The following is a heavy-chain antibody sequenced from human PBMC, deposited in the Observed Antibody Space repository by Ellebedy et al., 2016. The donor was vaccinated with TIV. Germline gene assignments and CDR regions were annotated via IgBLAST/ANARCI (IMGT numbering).Heavy chain of an antibody. V-gene: IGHV1-18*01. CDR3: GRVGKYCSSFSCYEDS. CDR1: GYTFDNYG. D-gene: IGHD2-2*01. CDR2: ISAYNNNT. J-gene: IGHJ4*02. Sequence: AASVKVSCKATGYTFDNYGISWVRQAPGQGLEWMGWISAYNNNTNYAQKLQDRATLTTDTSTSTAYMELRSLRSDDTAVYYCGRVGKYCSSFSCYEDSWGQGTLVTVSS.